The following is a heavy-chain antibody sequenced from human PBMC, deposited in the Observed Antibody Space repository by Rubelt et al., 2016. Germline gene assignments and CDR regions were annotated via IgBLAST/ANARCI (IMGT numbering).Heavy chain of an antibody. Sequence: EVQLVQSGPEVKKPGESLKISCKGSGYSFTTYWIGWVRQMPGKGLEWMGRIDPSDSYTNYSQSFQGHGTISADKSISTAYLQWSSLKASDTAMYYCAIYDFWSGYYLDYWGRGTLVTVSS. J-gene: IGHJ4*02. CDR3: AIYDFWSGYYLDY. CDR1: GYSFTTYW. CDR2: IDPSDSYT. D-gene: IGHD3-3*01. V-gene: IGHV5-10-1*01.